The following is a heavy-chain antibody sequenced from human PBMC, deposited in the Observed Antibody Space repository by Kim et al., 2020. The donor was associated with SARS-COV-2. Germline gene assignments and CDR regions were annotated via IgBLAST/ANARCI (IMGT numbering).Heavy chain of an antibody. V-gene: IGHV3-23*01. CDR2: ISGSGGST. D-gene: IGHD5-12*01. CDR3: ARVSAPKWLRFD. J-gene: IGHJ4*02. CDR1: GFTFSSYA. Sequence: GGSLRLSCAASGFTFSSYAMSWVRQAPGKGLEWVSAISGSGGSTYYADSVKGRFTISRDNSKNTLYLQMNNLRAEDTAVYYCARVSAPKWLRFDWGQGTLVTVSS.